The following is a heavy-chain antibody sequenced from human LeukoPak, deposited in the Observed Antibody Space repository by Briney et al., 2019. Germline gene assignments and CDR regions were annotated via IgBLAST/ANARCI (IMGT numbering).Heavy chain of an antibody. CDR3: AVTLEWYTYYFDY. D-gene: IGHD3-3*01. CDR2: IIPILGIA. Sequence: SVKVSCKASGGTFSSYAISWVRQAPGQGLEWMGRIIPILGIANYAQKFQGRVTITADKSTSTAYMELSSLRSEDTAVYYCAVTLEWYTYYFDYWGQGTLVTVSS. V-gene: IGHV1-69*04. J-gene: IGHJ4*02. CDR1: GGTFSSYA.